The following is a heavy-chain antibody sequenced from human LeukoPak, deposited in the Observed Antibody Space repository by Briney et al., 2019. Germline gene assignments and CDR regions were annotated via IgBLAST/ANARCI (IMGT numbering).Heavy chain of an antibody. D-gene: IGHD6-6*01. CDR3: ARDRSSIAARRRSNWYFDL. J-gene: IGHJ2*01. V-gene: IGHV4-34*01. Sequence: PSETLSLTCAVYGGSFSGYYWSWIRQSPGKGLEWIGEINHSGSTNYNPSLKSRVTISVDTSKNQFSLKLSSVTAADTAVYYCARDRSSIAARRRSNWYFDLWGRGTLVTVSS. CDR2: INHSGST. CDR1: GGSFSGYY.